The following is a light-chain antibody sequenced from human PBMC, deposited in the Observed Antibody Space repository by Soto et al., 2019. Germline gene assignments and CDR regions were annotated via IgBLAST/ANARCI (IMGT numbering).Light chain of an antibody. CDR1: QSVNTY. CDR2: AAS. J-gene: IGKJ1*01. V-gene: IGKV1-16*01. CDR3: QQYNSYSQT. Sequence: DIQMTQSPSSRSASVGDRVTITCRASQSVNTYLHWYQQKAGQAPKLLIYAASNLPSGVPSRFSGRGSGTDFTLTISSLQPDDFATYYCQQYNSYSQTFGQGTKVDIK.